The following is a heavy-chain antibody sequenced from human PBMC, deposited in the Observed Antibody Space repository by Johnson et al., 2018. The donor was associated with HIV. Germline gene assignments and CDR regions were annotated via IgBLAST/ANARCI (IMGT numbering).Heavy chain of an antibody. D-gene: IGHD3-10*01. V-gene: IGHV3-74*02. CDR2: INSDGSST. CDR3: GSLGDGHQKGAFEI. CDR1: GFAFRSYW. Sequence: VQLVESGGGLVQPGGSLRLSCAASGFAFRSYWMHWVRQAPGKGLVWVSRINSDGSSTSYADSVKGRFTISRDSAKNTLYLQMNSLRVEDTAVYFCGSLGDGHQKGAFEIWGHGTMVTVSS. J-gene: IGHJ3*02.